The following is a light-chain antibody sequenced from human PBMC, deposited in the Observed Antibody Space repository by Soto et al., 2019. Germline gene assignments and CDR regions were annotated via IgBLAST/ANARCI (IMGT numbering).Light chain of an antibody. J-gene: IGKJ2*01. CDR2: DAS. V-gene: IGKV3D-20*01. CDR1: QRINDNY. Sequence: ETVLTQSPATLSLSPGDRATLSCGASQRINDNYLAWYQQKPGLAPRLLIYDASTRAPGIPDRFSGSGSGADLTLTISRLEPEDFAVYSCQQYSNLPPNTFGQGTKLDI. CDR3: QQYSNLPPNT.